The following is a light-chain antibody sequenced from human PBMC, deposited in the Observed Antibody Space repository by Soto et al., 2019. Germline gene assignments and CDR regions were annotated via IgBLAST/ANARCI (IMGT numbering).Light chain of an antibody. J-gene: IGKJ4*01. V-gene: IGKV3-20*01. CDR3: QQYGSSPLT. CDR2: GSS. CDR1: RSLSDNH. Sequence: EIALTQSSGTLSLSPGETAALSCRASRSLSDNHLAWYQQRPGQAPRLLIYGSSIRAAGIPDRFRGSGTGTNQTPTIRSLGAEDFTVYSNQQYGSSPLTLGGGTTVDLK.